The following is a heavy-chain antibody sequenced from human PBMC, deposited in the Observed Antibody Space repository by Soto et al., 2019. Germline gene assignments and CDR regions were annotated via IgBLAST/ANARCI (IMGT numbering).Heavy chain of an antibody. Sequence: GGSLRLSCAASGFTFSRYAMHWVRQAPGKGLEYVSAISSNGGSTYYANSVKGRFTISRDNSKNTLYLQMGSLRAEDMAVYYCASSLYYYYYMDVWGKGTTVTVSS. J-gene: IGHJ6*03. CDR2: ISSNGGST. CDR3: ASSLYYYYYMDV. CDR1: GFTFSRYA. V-gene: IGHV3-64*01.